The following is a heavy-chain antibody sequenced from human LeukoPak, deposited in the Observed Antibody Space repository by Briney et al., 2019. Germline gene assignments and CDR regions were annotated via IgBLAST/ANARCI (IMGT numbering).Heavy chain of an antibody. CDR3: TTGSYHESSGYRFDY. J-gene: IGHJ4*02. CDR1: GLTFGNNA. D-gene: IGHD3-22*01. CDR2: IRNKGNGGTT. V-gene: IGHV3-49*04. Sequence: GGSLRLSCTTSGLTFGNNAMSWVRQAPGKGLEWVGFIRNKGNGGTTEYAASVKGRFTISRDDSESITYLQMNSLRTEDTAVYYCTTGSYHESSGYRFDYWGQGTLVTVSS.